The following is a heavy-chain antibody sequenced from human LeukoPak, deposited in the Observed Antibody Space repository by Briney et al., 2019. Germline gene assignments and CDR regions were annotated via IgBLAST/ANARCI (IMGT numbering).Heavy chain of an antibody. D-gene: IGHD6-6*01. CDR2: MNPDSGNT. CDR1: GYTFTNYD. Sequence: GASVKVSCKASGYTFTNYDINWVRQATGQGLEWMGWMNPDSGNTGFAQKFQGRVTMTRNTSISTAYMELSSLRSEDTAVYYCARAPYSSSPSDYWGQGTLVTVSS. J-gene: IGHJ4*02. CDR3: ARAPYSSSPSDY. V-gene: IGHV1-8*01.